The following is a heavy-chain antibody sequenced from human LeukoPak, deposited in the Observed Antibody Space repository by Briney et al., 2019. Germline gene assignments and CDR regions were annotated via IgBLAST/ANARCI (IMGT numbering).Heavy chain of an antibody. V-gene: IGHV3-66*01. CDR2: IYSGGST. D-gene: IGHD6-13*01. CDR3: ARDLSSSWDRYYYYGMDV. J-gene: IGHJ6*02. Sequence: GGSLRLSCAASGFTVSSNYMSWVRQAPGKGLEWVSVIYSGGSTYYADSVKGRFTISRDNSKNTLYLQMNSLRAEDTAVYYCARDLSSSWDRYYYYGMDVWGQETTVTVSS. CDR1: GFTVSSNY.